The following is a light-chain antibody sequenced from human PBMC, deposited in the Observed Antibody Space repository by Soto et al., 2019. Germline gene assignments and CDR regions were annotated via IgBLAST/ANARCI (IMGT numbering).Light chain of an antibody. J-gene: IGLJ1*01. V-gene: IGLV2-18*02. Sequence: QSALTQPPSVNGAPGQSVAISCTGTSSDVGSYNRVSWYQQPPGTAPKLMIFDVSNRPSGVPDRFSGSKSGNTASLTISGLQAEDEADYYCSSYTISSTYVFGTGTKVTVL. CDR1: SSDVGSYNR. CDR2: DVS. CDR3: SSYTISSTYV.